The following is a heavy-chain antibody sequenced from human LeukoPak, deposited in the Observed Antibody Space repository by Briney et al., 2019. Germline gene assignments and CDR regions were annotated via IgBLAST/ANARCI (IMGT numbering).Heavy chain of an antibody. V-gene: IGHV1-69*04. CDR2: IIPIFGIA. J-gene: IGHJ4*02. Sequence: SVKVSCKASGGTFSSYAISWVRQAPGQGLEWMGRIIPIFGIANYAQKFQGRVTITADKSTSTAYMELSSLRSEDTAVYYCAREGYCGGDCYIYFDYWGQGTLVTVSS. D-gene: IGHD2-21*02. CDR1: GGTFSSYA. CDR3: AREGYCGGDCYIYFDY.